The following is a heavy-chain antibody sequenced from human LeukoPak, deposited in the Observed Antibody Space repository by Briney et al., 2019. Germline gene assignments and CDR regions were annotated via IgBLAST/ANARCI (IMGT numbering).Heavy chain of an antibody. Sequence: GESLKISCKGSGYSFTSYWIGWVRQMPGKGLEWMGIIYRGDSDTRYSPSFQGQVTISADKSISTAYLQWSSLKASDTAMYYCARGTIYSSSWSFDAFDIWGQGTMVTVSS. D-gene: IGHD6-13*01. CDR2: IYRGDSDT. CDR1: GYSFTSYW. CDR3: ARGTIYSSSWSFDAFDI. J-gene: IGHJ3*02. V-gene: IGHV5-51*01.